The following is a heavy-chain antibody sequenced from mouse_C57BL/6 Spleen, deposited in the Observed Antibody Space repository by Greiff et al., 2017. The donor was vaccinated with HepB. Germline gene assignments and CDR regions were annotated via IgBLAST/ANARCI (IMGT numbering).Heavy chain of an antibody. D-gene: IGHD2-2*01. V-gene: IGHV7-1*01. CDR2: SRNKANDYTT. CDR3: ARDAGGLRDAMDY. CDR1: GFTFSDFY. Sequence: EVKVVESGGGLVQSGRSLRLSCATSGFTFSDFYMEWVRQAPGKGLEWIAASRNKANDYTTEYSASVKGRFIVSRDTSQSILYLQMNALRAEDTAIYYCARDAGGLRDAMDYWGQGTSVTVSS. J-gene: IGHJ4*01.